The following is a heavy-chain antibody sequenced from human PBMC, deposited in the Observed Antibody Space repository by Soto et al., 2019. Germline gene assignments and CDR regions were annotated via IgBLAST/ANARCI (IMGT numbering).Heavy chain of an antibody. CDR3: ASGSSSGTYYNYLDY. CDR1: GFTFSNYN. Sequence: GGSLRLSCAASGFTFSNYNMNWVRQAPGTGLEWVSHISSSGITKYYADSVKGRFTISRDNAKNSLYLQMDSLRDEDTAVYYCASGSSSGTYYNYLDYWGQGTPVTVSS. V-gene: IGHV3-48*02. D-gene: IGHD3-10*01. CDR2: ISSSGITK. J-gene: IGHJ4*02.